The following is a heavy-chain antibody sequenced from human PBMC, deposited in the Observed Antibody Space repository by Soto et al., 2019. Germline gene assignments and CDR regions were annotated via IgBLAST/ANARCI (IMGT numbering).Heavy chain of an antibody. V-gene: IGHV3-30*18. D-gene: IGHD4-17*01. CDR2: ISYDGSNK. CDR1: GFTFSSYG. J-gene: IGHJ4*02. CDR3: AKEVEYGDALDY. Sequence: QVQLVESGGGVVQPGRSLRLSCAASGFTFSSYGMHWVRQAPGKGLEWVAVISYDGSNKYYADSVKGRFTISRDNSKNTLYLQMKSLRAEDTAVYYCAKEVEYGDALDYWGQGTLVTVSS.